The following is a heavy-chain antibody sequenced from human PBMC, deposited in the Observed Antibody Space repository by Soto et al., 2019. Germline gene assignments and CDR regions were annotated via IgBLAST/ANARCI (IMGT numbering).Heavy chain of an antibody. V-gene: IGHV6-1*01. D-gene: IGHD6-13*01. CDR3: ARISYSSRTHYFDY. Sequence: SHTLSLTCAISGDSVSSNSVAWNWIRQSPSRGLEWLGRTYYRSRWYNDYAVSVKSRMTINPDTSKNQFSLQLNSVTPEDTAVYYCARISYSSRTHYFDYWGQGTLVTVSS. CDR2: TYYRSRWYN. J-gene: IGHJ4*02. CDR1: GDSVSSNSVA.